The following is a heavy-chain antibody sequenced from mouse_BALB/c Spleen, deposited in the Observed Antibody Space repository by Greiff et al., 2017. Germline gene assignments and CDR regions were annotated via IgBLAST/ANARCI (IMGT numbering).Heavy chain of an antibody. J-gene: IGHJ2*01. Sequence: VQLQQSGPELVKPGASVRISCKASGYTFTSYYIHWVKQRPGQGLEWIGWIYPGNVNTKYNEKFKGKATLTADKSSSTAYMQLSSLTSEDSAVYYCTRFDYDYDVGYWGQGTTLTVSA. CDR2: IYPGNVNT. CDR3: TRFDYDYDVGY. CDR1: GYTFTSYY. D-gene: IGHD2-4*01. V-gene: IGHV1S56*01.